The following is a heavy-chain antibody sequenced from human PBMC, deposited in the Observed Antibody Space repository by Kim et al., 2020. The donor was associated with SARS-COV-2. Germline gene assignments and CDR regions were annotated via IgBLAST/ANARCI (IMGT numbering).Heavy chain of an antibody. V-gene: IGHV4-59*01. D-gene: IGHD4-17*01. Sequence: NYIPSLKRRVTISVDTSKNQFSLKLSSLTAADTAVYYCARDPYGDYSNDYWGQGTLVTVSS. J-gene: IGHJ4*02. CDR3: ARDPYGDYSNDY.